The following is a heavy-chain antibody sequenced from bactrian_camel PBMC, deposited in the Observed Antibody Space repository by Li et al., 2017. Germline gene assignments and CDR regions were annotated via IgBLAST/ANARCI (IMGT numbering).Heavy chain of an antibody. Sequence: VQLVESGGGSVQAGGSLRLSCRVSAYTDCNYAMSWYRQAPGKEREFVSEVDPSGGTTYTDSVKGRFTISRDNDENTLYLQLNDLKSEDTAMYYCAKGDARLPTGNKRGQGTQVTVS. D-gene: IGHD6*01. CDR3: AKGDARLPTGNK. CDR1: AYTDCNYA. CDR2: VDPSGGT. V-gene: IGHV3S55*01. J-gene: IGHJ4*01.